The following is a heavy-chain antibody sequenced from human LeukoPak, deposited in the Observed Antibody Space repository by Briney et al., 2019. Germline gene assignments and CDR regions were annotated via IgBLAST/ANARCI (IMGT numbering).Heavy chain of an antibody. J-gene: IGHJ4*02. Sequence: GGSLRLSCAASGFTFSSYAMSWVRQAPGKGLEWVAVISYDGSNKYYADSVKGRFTVSRDNSKNTLYLQMNSLRAEDTAVYYCARAALGNYYYFDYWGQGTLVTVSS. V-gene: IGHV3-30-3*01. CDR3: ARAALGNYYYFDY. CDR2: ISYDGSNK. D-gene: IGHD1-7*01. CDR1: GFTFSSYA.